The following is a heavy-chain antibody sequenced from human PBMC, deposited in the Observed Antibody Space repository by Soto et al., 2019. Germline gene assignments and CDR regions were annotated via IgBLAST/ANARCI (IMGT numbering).Heavy chain of an antibody. Sequence: QVQLQELGPGLVKPSETLSLTCTVSGGSIRSYYWSWIRQPPGKGLEWIGYIYYSGSTNYNPSLKSRVTISVDTSKNQFSLKLSSVTAADTAVYYCARVWGGAFDIWGQGTMVTVSS. V-gene: IGHV4-59*01. CDR2: IYYSGST. J-gene: IGHJ3*02. CDR1: GGSIRSYY. D-gene: IGHD3-10*01. CDR3: ARVWGGAFDI.